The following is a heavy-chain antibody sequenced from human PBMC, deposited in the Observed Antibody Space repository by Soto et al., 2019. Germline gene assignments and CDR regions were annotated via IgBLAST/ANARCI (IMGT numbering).Heavy chain of an antibody. CDR2: IYYSGST. Sequence: QVQLQESGPGLVKPSETLSLTCTVSGGSISSYYWSWIRQPPGKGLEWIGYIYYSGSTNYTPSLKGRVPIAVDTSQDPVSLKVSSVTAADTAVYYWARDGVVAGKPFDYWGQGTLVTVSS. D-gene: IGHD2-15*01. V-gene: IGHV4-59*01. CDR1: GGSISSYY. J-gene: IGHJ4*02. CDR3: ARDGVVAGKPFDY.